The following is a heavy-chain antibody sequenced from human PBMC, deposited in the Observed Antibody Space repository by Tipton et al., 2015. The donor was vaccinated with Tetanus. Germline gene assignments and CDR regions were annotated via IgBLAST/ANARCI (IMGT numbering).Heavy chain of an antibody. D-gene: IGHD1-26*01. CDR1: GGSISSGGYY. CDR3: ARRGGGSTFDP. CDR2: IYYTGNT. V-gene: IGHV4-31*03. Sequence: TLSLTCSVSGGSISSGGYYWSWIRQHPGKGLEWIGYIYYTGNTYYNPSLKSRLTISLDTSKNQFSLRLSSLSAADTAVYFCARRGGGSTFDPWGQGTLVTVSS. J-gene: IGHJ5*02.